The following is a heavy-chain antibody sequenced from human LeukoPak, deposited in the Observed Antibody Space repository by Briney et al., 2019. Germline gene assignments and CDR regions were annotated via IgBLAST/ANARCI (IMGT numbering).Heavy chain of an antibody. V-gene: IGHV1-69*04. J-gene: IGHJ6*02. CDR1: GYTFTGYY. D-gene: IGHD6-13*01. Sequence: SVKVSCKASGYTFTGYYMHWVRQAPGQGLEWMGRIIPILGIANYAQKFQGRVTITADKSTSTAYMELSSLRSEDTAVYYCARDGIPGIAAAGTDYYYGMDVWGQGTTVTVSS. CDR3: ARDGIPGIAAAGTDYYYGMDV. CDR2: IIPILGIA.